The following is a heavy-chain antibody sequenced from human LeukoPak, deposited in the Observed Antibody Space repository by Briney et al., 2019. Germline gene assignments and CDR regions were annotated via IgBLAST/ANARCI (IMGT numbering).Heavy chain of an antibody. Sequence: GGSLRLSCAASGFTFSSYAMIWVRQAPGKGLEWVSAISGSGGSTYYADSVKGRFTISRDNSKNTLYLQMNSLRAEDTAVYYCAKDLYYYDSSGYPSFDAFDIWGQGTMVTVSS. J-gene: IGHJ3*02. CDR2: ISGSGGST. V-gene: IGHV3-23*01. D-gene: IGHD3-22*01. CDR3: AKDLYYYDSSGYPSFDAFDI. CDR1: GFTFSSYA.